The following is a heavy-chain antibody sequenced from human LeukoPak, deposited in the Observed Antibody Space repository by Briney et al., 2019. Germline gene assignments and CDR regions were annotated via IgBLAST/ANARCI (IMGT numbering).Heavy chain of an antibody. CDR1: GFTFGSYG. J-gene: IGHJ4*02. CDR3: AKEAYDSRGYRYFDY. D-gene: IGHD3-22*01. V-gene: IGHV3-30*18. CDR2: ISYDGSNQ. Sequence: RSLRLSCAASGFTFGSYGMHWVRQAAGKGPEWVAVISYDGSNQYYADSVKGRFTVSRDNSKNMVFLQMNSLRPEDTALYHCAKEAYDSRGYRYFDYWGQGTLVTVSS.